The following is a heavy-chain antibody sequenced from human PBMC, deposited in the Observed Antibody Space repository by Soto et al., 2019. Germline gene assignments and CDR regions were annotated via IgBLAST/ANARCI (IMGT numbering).Heavy chain of an antibody. CDR3: AKDDATSYYYDSSGYYFDY. J-gene: IGHJ4*02. CDR2: ISGSGGST. D-gene: IGHD3-22*01. Sequence: GGSLRLSCAASGFTFSSYAMSWVRQAPGKGLEWVSAISGSGGSTYYADSVKGRFTISRDNSKNTLYLQMNSLRAGDTAVYYCAKDDATSYYYDSSGYYFDYWGQGTLVTVSS. CDR1: GFTFSSYA. V-gene: IGHV3-23*01.